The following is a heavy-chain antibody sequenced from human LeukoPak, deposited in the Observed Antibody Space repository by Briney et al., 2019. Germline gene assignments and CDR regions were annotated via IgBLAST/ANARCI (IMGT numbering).Heavy chain of an antibody. CDR2: IYYSGST. Sequence: LETLSLTCTVSGDSISSYYWTWIRQPPGKGLEWIGYIYYSGSTNYNPSLKSRVTISVDTSKNQFSLKLSSVTAADTAVYYCARSRYYDSSGYRTWYFDLWGRGTLVTVSS. D-gene: IGHD3-22*01. V-gene: IGHV4-59*01. CDR3: ARSRYYDSSGYRTWYFDL. CDR1: GDSISSYY. J-gene: IGHJ2*01.